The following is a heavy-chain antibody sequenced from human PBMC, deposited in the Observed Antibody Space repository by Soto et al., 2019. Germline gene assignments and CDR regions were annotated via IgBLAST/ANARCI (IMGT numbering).Heavy chain of an antibody. CDR3: AKEVYCSGGSCYSKDYYYYYGMDV. V-gene: IGHV3-30*18. D-gene: IGHD2-15*01. J-gene: IGHJ6*02. Sequence: QVQLVESGGGVVQPGRSLRLSCAASGFTFSSYGMHWVRQAPGKGLEWVAVISYDGTNKYYADSVKGRFTISRDNSKKTQYLQMNSLRAEDTAVYHCAKEVYCSGGSCYSKDYYYYYGMDVWGQGTTVTVSS. CDR2: ISYDGTNK. CDR1: GFTFSSYG.